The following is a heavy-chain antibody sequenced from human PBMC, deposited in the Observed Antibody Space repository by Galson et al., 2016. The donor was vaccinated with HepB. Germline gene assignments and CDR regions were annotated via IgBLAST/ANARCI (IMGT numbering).Heavy chain of an antibody. CDR2: IHYSGST. V-gene: IGHV4-31*01. J-gene: IGHJ6*02. D-gene: IGHD6-19*01. Sequence: TLSLTCTVSGGSISSGGYYWTWIRQHPGKGLEWIGYIHYSGSTYYNPSLKSPVIISVDTSKNQFSLKLSSVTAADTAVYYCARDRWYSSGWFSPDDYYGMDVWGQGTTVTVSS. CDR1: GGSISSGGYY. CDR3: ARDRWYSSGWFSPDDYYGMDV.